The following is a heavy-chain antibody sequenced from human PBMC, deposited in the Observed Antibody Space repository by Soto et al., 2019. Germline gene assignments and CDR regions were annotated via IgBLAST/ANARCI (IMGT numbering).Heavy chain of an antibody. V-gene: IGHV1-2*04. CDR2: INPNSGGT. CDR3: ASVGYSYGYWQIYGMNV. Sequence: DSVKVSCKASGYTFTGYYMHWVRQAPGQGLEWMGWINPNSGGTNYAQKFRGWVTMTRDTSISTAYMELSRLRPDDTAVYYYASVGYSYGYWQIYGMNVWGQGPTVTVSS. D-gene: IGHD5-18*01. J-gene: IGHJ6*02. CDR1: GYTFTGYY.